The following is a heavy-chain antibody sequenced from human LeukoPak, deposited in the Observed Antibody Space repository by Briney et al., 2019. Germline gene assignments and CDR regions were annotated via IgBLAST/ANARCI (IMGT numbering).Heavy chain of an antibody. V-gene: IGHV1-69*05. CDR3: AKNPALTVEFDS. D-gene: IGHD7-27*01. CDR2: IIPIFGTA. J-gene: IGHJ4*02. Sequence: SVKVSCKASGGTFNSYAISWVRQAPGQGLEWMGGIIPIFGTAIYAQKVQGRVTITTDESTTTAYMELSSLRSEDTAVYYCAKNPALTVEFDSCGQGTLVTVSS. CDR1: GGTFNSYA.